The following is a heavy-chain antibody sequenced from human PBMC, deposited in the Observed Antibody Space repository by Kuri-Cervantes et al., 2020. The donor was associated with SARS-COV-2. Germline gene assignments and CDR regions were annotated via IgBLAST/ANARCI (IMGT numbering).Heavy chain of an antibody. V-gene: IGHV1-69*05. Sequence: SVKVSCKASGYTFSSYAISWVRQAPGQGLEWMGGIIPIFGTANYAQKFQGRVTITTDESTSTAYMELSSLRSDDTAVYYCARDWAARVQLWQQNDAFDIWGQGTMVTVSS. J-gene: IGHJ3*02. CDR2: IIPIFGTA. CDR3: ARDWAARVQLWQQNDAFDI. CDR1: GYTFSSYA. D-gene: IGHD5-18*01.